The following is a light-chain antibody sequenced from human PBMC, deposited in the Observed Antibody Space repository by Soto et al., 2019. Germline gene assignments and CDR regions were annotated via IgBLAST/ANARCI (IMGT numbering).Light chain of an antibody. CDR2: AAS. CDR3: LQANCFPWT. Sequence: EIQMTQSPSSVSASVGDRVIISCRASQGISSWLVWYQQKPGQAPKLLIYAASSMQSGVPSRFSGSGSGTDFTLTINSLQPEDFATYYWLQANCFPWTFGQGTKVEFK. V-gene: IGKV1-12*01. J-gene: IGKJ1*01. CDR1: QGISSW.